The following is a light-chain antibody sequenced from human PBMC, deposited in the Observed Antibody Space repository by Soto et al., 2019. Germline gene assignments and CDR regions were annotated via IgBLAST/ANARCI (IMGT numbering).Light chain of an antibody. CDR1: SSDVGGYDY. V-gene: IGLV2-8*01. Sequence: QSALTQPPSASGSPGQSATISCVGTSSDVGGYDYVSWYQQHTGKAPKLIIYEVNKRPSGVPDRFSGSKSGNTASLTASGLQAEDEGEYYCSSSAGSNNLGVFGTGTKVTVL. J-gene: IGLJ1*01. CDR3: SSSAGSNNLGV. CDR2: EVN.